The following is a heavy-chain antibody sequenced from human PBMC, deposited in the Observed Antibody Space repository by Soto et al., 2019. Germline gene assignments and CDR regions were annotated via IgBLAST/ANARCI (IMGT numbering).Heavy chain of an antibody. CDR1: GDSVSSNSAA. D-gene: IGHD6-13*01. CDR3: ASTNGRIAAVGPYYYYGMDV. Sequence: PSQTLSLTCAISGDSVSSNSAAWNWIRQSPSRGLEWLGRTYYRSKWYNDYAVSVKSRITINPDTSKNQFSLQLNSVTPEDTAVYYCASTNGRIAAVGPYYYYGMDVWGQGTKVTVSS. V-gene: IGHV6-1*01. J-gene: IGHJ6*02. CDR2: TYYRSKWYN.